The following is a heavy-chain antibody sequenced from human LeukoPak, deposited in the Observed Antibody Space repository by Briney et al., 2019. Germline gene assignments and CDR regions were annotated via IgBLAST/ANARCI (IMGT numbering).Heavy chain of an antibody. D-gene: IGHD3-3*01. J-gene: IGHJ4*02. Sequence: ASVKVSCKASGGTFSSYAISWVRQAPGQGLEWMGRIIPILGIANYAQKFQGRVTITADKSTSTAYMELSSLRSEDTAVYYCARVGGYDFWSGYYYFDYWGQGTLVTVSS. CDR3: ARVGGYDFWSGYYYFDY. V-gene: IGHV1-69*04. CDR1: GGTFSSYA. CDR2: IIPILGIA.